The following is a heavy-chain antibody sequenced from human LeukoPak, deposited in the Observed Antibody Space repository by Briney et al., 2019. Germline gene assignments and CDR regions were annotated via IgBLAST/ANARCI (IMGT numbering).Heavy chain of an antibody. J-gene: IGHJ6*03. CDR2: ISYHGTNK. CDR3: VRDLSMSSYYYYMDV. D-gene: IGHD6-6*01. Sequence: GGSLRLSCAASGFTFSSYSMHWVRQAPGKGLEWVAFISYHGTNKYYADSVKGRFTISRDNSKNTLYLQMSGLRAEDTAVYYCVRDLSMSSYYYYMDVWGKGTTVTVSS. V-gene: IGHV3-30*03. CDR1: GFTFSSYS.